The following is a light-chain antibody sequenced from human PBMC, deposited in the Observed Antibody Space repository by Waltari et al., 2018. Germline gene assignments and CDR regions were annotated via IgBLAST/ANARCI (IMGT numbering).Light chain of an antibody. J-gene: IGLJ3*02. CDR2: SNN. Sequence: SVLTKTPSASGTPGQRITISCSGSSTNIGSNTVNWYQQLPGTAPKLLIYSNNQRPSGVPDRFSGSKSGTSASLAISGLQSEDEADYYCAAWDDSLNGHWVFGGGTKLTVL. CDR3: AAWDDSLNGHWV. CDR1: STNIGSNT. V-gene: IGLV1-44*01.